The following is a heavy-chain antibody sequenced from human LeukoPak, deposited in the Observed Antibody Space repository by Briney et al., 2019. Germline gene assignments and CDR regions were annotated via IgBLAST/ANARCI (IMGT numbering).Heavy chain of an antibody. V-gene: IGHV3-30-3*01. CDR2: ISYDGSNK. D-gene: IGHD2-15*01. CDR1: GFTFSSYA. CDR3: ARDPGDIVVVVAATLDY. J-gene: IGHJ4*02. Sequence: GGSLRLSCAASGFTFSSYATHWVRQAPGKGLEWVAVISYDGSNKYYADSVKGRFTISRDNSKNTLYLQMNSLRAEDTAVYYCARDPGDIVVVVAATLDYWGQGTLVTVSS.